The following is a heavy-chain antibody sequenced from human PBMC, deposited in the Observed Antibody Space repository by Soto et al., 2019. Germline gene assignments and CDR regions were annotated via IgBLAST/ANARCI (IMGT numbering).Heavy chain of an antibody. J-gene: IGHJ4*02. CDR3: EREYDWSGYYEVHLGLDY. D-gene: IGHD3-3*01. CDR1: GFTFSSYD. CDR2: IGTAGDT. V-gene: IGHV3-13*01. Sequence: GGSLRLSCAASGFTFSSYDMHWVRQATGKGLEWVSAIGTAGDTYYPGSVKGRFTISRENAKNSLYLQMNSLRAGDTAVYYCEREYDWSGYYEVHLGLDYRGPAPRVTVSS.